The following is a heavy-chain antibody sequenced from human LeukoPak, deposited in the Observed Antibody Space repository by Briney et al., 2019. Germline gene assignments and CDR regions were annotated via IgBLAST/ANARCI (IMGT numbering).Heavy chain of an antibody. CDR3: ARGLGYCSRTSCYPDY. V-gene: IGHV3-64*01. Sequence: PGGSLRLSCAASGFNFNIYAMFWVRQAPGKGLEYVSAISGNGDTTYYANSVKGRFTISRDNSKNKLYLQMGSLRAEDMAVYYCARGLGYCSRTSCYPDYWGQGALVTVSS. J-gene: IGHJ4*02. CDR1: GFNFNIYA. D-gene: IGHD2-2*01. CDR2: ISGNGDTT.